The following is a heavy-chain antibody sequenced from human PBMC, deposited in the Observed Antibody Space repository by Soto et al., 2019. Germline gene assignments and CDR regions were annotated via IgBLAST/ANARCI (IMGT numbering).Heavy chain of an antibody. Sequence: SGESLRLSCVASGFTFSSYNMNWVRQAPGKGLEWVSFISSGSEYRYYSDSVRGRFNISRDNAQNSLYLHLNSLRPEDTAVYYCTRDRQLIQDWFDPWGQGTPVTVSS. J-gene: IGHJ5*02. CDR3: TRDRQLIQDWFDP. CDR2: ISSGSEYR. V-gene: IGHV3-21*01. D-gene: IGHD1-1*01. CDR1: GFTFSSYN.